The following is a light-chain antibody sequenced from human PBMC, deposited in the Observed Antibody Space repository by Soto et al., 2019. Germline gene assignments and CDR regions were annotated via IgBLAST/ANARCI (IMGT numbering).Light chain of an antibody. CDR2: EVS. Sequence: QSALTQPASVSGSPGQSITISCTGTSSDFGTYNYVSWYQQHPGKVPKLMIYEVSNRPSGGSSRFSGSKSGNTASLTISGLQAEDEADYYCSSYTTSNTVIFGGGTKVTVL. CDR1: SSDFGTYNY. CDR3: SSYTTSNTVI. V-gene: IGLV2-14*01. J-gene: IGLJ2*01.